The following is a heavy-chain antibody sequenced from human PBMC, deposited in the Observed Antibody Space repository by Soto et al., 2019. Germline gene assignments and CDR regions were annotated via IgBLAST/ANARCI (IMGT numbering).Heavy chain of an antibody. CDR2: MNPHSGNT. J-gene: IGHJ4*02. D-gene: IGHD2-15*01. CDR1: GYTFTSYD. V-gene: IGHV1-8*01. Sequence: ASVKVSCKASGYTFTSYDINWVRQATGQGLEWMGWMNPHSGNTGFAQKFQGRLTMTRDTSKSTAYMEVSSLRSEDTAIFYCARVASGGPYYFDYWGQGTLVTVSS. CDR3: ARVASGGPYYFDY.